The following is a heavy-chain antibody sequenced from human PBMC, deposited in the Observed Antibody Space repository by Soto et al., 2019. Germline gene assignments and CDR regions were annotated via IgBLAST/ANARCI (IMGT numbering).Heavy chain of an antibody. J-gene: IGHJ3*02. CDR3: ARDSSHRIAMIVVVTRPNDAFDI. CDR2: ISAYNGNT. CDR1: GYTFTSYG. D-gene: IGHD3-22*01. V-gene: IGHV1-18*01. Sequence: GASVKVSCKASGYTFTSYGISWVRQAPGQGLEWMGWISAYNGNTNYAQKLQGRVTMTTDTSTSTAYMELRSLRSDDTAVYYCARDSSHRIAMIVVVTRPNDAFDIWGQGTMVTVSS.